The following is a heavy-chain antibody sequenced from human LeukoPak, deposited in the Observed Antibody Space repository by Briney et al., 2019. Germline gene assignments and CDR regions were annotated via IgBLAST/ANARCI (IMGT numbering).Heavy chain of an antibody. Sequence: SETLSLTCTVSGGSISSYYWSWIRQPPGKGLEWIGYIYYSGSTNYNPSLKSRVTISVDTSKNQFSLKLGSVTAADTAVYYCARDRGGDGDYFDYWGQGTLVTVSS. J-gene: IGHJ4*02. CDR3: ARDRGGDGDYFDY. CDR1: GGSISSYY. CDR2: IYYSGST. V-gene: IGHV4-59*01. D-gene: IGHD2-21*02.